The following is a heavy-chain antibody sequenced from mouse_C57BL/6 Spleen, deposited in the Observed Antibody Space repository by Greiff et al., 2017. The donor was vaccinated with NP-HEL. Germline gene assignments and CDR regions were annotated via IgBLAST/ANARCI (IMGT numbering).Heavy chain of an antibody. D-gene: IGHD1-1*01. V-gene: IGHV1-59*01. CDR2: IDPSDSYT. CDR3: ARYPITTVVATNAMDY. J-gene: IGHJ4*01. CDR1: GYTFTSYW. Sequence: VQLQQPGAELVRPGTSVKLSCKASGYTFTSYWMHWVKQRPGQGLEWIGVIDPSDSYTNYNQKFKGKATLTVDTSSSTAYMQLSSLTSEDSAVYYCARYPITTVVATNAMDYWGQGTSVTVSS.